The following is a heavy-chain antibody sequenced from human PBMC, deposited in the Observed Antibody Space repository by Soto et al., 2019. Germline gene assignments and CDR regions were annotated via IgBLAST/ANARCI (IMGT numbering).Heavy chain of an antibody. CDR3: ARDYYGSGNYPYFDY. CDR2: IWSDESNK. Sequence: QVQLVESGGGVVQPGRSLRLSCAASGFTFSSYGMHWVRQAPGKGLEWVAVIWSDESNKYYADSVKGRFTISRDNSRNTLYLQMNSLRAEDTAVYYCARDYYGSGNYPYFDYWGQGTLGTVSS. J-gene: IGHJ4*02. CDR1: GFTFSSYG. V-gene: IGHV3-33*01. D-gene: IGHD3-10*01.